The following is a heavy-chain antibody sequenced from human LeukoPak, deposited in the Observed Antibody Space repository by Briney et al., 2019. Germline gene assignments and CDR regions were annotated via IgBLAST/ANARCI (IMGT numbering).Heavy chain of an antibody. D-gene: IGHD3-22*01. J-gene: IGHJ4*02. CDR1: GGTSSSYA. V-gene: IGHV1-69*01. CDR2: IIPIFGTA. Sequence: SVKVSCKPSGGTSSSYAIHWVRQAPGQGLEWMGGIIPIFGTANYAQKFQGRVTITADESTSTAYMELSSLRSEDTAVYYCARASNYYDSSGYYRREYFDYWGQGTLVTVSS. CDR3: ARASNYYDSSGYYRREYFDY.